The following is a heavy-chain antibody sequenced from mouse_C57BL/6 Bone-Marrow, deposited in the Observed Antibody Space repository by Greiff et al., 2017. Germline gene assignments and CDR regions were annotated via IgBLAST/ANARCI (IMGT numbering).Heavy chain of an antibody. V-gene: IGHV1-61*01. CDR3: ARGYDYLFAY. J-gene: IGHJ3*01. CDR2: IYPSDSET. Sequence: VQLQQPGAELVRPGSSVKLSCKASGYTFTSYWMDWVKQRPGQGLEWIGNIYPSDSETHYNQKFKDKATLTVDKSSSTAYMQLSSLTSEDSAVYYCARGYDYLFAYWGQGTLVTVFA. CDR1: GYTFTSYW. D-gene: IGHD2-4*01.